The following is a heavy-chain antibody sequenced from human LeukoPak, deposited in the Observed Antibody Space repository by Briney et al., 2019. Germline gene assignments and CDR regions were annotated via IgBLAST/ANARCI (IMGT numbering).Heavy chain of an antibody. CDR3: ARDYSRWHGDFDV. Sequence: PGGSLRLSCAGSGFSISNYGMNWVRQAPGKGLEWLSYIRSDSSTKYYADSVEGRFTISRDNAQNSLYLQMNSLRDEDSGVYCCARDYSRWHGDFDVWGQGTMVTVSS. D-gene: IGHD6-13*01. CDR1: GFSISNYG. J-gene: IGHJ3*01. V-gene: IGHV3-48*02. CDR2: IRSDSSTK.